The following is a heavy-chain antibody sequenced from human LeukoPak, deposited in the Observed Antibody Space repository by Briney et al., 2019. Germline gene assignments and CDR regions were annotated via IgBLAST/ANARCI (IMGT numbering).Heavy chain of an antibody. CDR2: INPNTGGT. Sequence: ASVKVSCNASGYTLTGHYIHLGRQAPVQGFEGMGWINPNTGGTDYAQKFQDRIAISTYTSISTAYMELSRLRSDDTALYYCARDLATIDGIAWYYFENWGQGTLVTVS. CDR1: GYTLTGHY. CDR3: ARDLATIDGIAWYYFEN. V-gene: IGHV1-2*02. D-gene: IGHD5-12*01. J-gene: IGHJ4*02.